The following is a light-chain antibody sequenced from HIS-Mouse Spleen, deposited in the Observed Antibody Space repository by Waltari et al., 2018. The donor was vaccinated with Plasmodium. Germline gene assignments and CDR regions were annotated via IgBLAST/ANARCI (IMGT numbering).Light chain of an antibody. CDR1: QSISRY. CDR3: QQSYSTPPYT. J-gene: IGKJ2*01. CDR2: AAS. Sequence: DIQMTPSPSSLSASVGDRVTITCRASQSISRYLNWYQQKPGKAPKRLIYAASSLQSGVPSRFSGSGSGTDFTLTISSLQPEDFATYYCQQSYSTPPYTFGQGTKLEIK. V-gene: IGKV1-39*01.